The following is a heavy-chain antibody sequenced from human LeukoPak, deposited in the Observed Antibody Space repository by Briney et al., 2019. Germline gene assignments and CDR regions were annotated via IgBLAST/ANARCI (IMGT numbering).Heavy chain of an antibody. V-gene: IGHV1-2*02. D-gene: IGHD5-18*01. CDR1: GYTFTGHY. CDR3: ASQYSYPR. CDR2: INPNSGGT. J-gene: IGHJ4*02. Sequence: ASVKVSCKASGYTFTGHYMHWVRQAPGQGLEWMGVINPNSGGTNYAQKFQGRVTMNRDTYISTAYMELSGVRSDDTGVYYCASQYSYPRWGQGTLVTVSS.